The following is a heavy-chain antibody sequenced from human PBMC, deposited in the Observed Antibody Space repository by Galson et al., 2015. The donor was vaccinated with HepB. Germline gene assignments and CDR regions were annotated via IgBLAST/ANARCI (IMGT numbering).Heavy chain of an antibody. CDR3: TTGAVVAGEYYYYYYGMDV. CDR1: GFTFSNAR. J-gene: IGHJ6*02. D-gene: IGHD6-19*01. V-gene: IGHV3-15*07. CDR2: IKSKTDGGTT. Sequence: SLRPSCAASGFTFSNARRNWVRQAPGNGLEWVGRIKSKTDGGTTDYAAPVNGRFTISRDDSKNTLYLQMNSLKTEDTAVYYCTTGAVVAGEYYYYYYGMDVWGQGATVTVSS.